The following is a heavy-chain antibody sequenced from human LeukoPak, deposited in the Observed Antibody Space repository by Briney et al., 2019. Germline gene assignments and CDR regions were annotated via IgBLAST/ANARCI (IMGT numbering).Heavy chain of an antibody. CDR3: ARAKLHYYDSSGYFGY. CDR1: GYTFTSYA. J-gene: IGHJ4*02. D-gene: IGHD3-22*01. Sequence: ASVKVSCKASGYTFTSYAMNWVRQAPGQGLEWMGWINTNTGNPTYAQGFTGRFVFSLDTSVSTAYLQISSLKAEDTAVYYCARAKLHYYDSSGYFGYWGQGTLVAVSS. V-gene: IGHV7-4-1*02. CDR2: INTNTGNP.